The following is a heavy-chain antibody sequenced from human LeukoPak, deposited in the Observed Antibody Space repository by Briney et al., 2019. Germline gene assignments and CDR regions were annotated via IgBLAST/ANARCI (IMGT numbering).Heavy chain of an antibody. CDR2: IYYSGST. CDR1: GGSISSYY. CDR3: ARFSRAAAGTQRYFDY. D-gene: IGHD6-13*01. J-gene: IGHJ4*02. V-gene: IGHV4-59*01. Sequence: SETLSLTCTVSGGSISSYYWSWIRQPPGKGLEWIGYIYYSGSTNYNPSLKSRVTISVDTSKNQFSLKLSSVTAADTAVYYCARFSRAAAGTQRYFDYWGRGTLVTVSS.